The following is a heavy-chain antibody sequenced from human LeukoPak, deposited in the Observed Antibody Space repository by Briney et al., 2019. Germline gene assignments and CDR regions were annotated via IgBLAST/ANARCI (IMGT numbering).Heavy chain of an antibody. D-gene: IGHD2/OR15-2a*01. CDR3: AKGMALDRQYSEN. J-gene: IGHJ4*02. Sequence: PGRSLRLSCAASRFTFSACGMHWVRQAPGKGLEWVAAISFDGSHKYYADSVKGRFTISRDNSMNTLYLQMNSLRAEDTAVYYCAKGMALDRQYSENWGQGTLVTVSS. CDR1: RFTFSACG. V-gene: IGHV3-30*18. CDR2: ISFDGSHK.